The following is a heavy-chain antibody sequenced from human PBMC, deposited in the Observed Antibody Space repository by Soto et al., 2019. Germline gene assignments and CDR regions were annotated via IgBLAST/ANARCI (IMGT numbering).Heavy chain of an antibody. CDR3: ARTRADDYGDYFDY. CDR2: IYHSGST. J-gene: IGHJ4*02. CDR1: GGSINSGGYS. D-gene: IGHD4-17*01. Sequence: PSETLSLTCTVSGGSINSGGYSWSWIRQPPGKGLEWIGYIYHSGSTYYNPSLKSRVTISVDRSKNQFSLKLSSVTAADTAVYYCARTRADDYGDYFDYWGQGTLVTVSS. V-gene: IGHV4-30-2*01.